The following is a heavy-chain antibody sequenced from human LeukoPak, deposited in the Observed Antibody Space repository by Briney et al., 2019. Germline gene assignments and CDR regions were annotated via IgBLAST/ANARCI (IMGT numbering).Heavy chain of an antibody. D-gene: IGHD3-10*01. CDR1: GFTFSSYG. J-gene: IGHJ4*02. CDR2: IWYDGSNK. Sequence: GGSLRLSCAASGFTFSSYGMHWVRQAPGKGLEWVAVIWYDGSNKYYADSVKGRFTISRDNSKNTLYLQMNSLRAGDTAVYYCARDSSYGSGSPAADWGQGTLVTVSS. V-gene: IGHV3-33*01. CDR3: ARDSSYGSGSPAAD.